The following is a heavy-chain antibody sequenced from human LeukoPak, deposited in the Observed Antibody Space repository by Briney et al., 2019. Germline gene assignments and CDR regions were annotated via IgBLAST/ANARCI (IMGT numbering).Heavy chain of an antibody. Sequence: SVKVSCKASGYTFSNYGISWARQAPGQELEWMGGIIPIFGTANYAQKFQGRVTITADESTSTAYMELSSLRSEDTAVYYCARGPHDYGNWYFDLWGRGTLVTVSS. CDR3: ARGPHDYGNWYFDL. J-gene: IGHJ2*01. D-gene: IGHD4-17*01. CDR1: GYTFSNYG. CDR2: IIPIFGTA. V-gene: IGHV1-69*13.